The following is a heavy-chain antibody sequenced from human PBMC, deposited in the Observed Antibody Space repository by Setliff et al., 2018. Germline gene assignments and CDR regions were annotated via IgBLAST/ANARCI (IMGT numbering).Heavy chain of an antibody. D-gene: IGHD4-17*01. CDR2: IYYSGST. V-gene: IGHV4-31*03. Sequence: TLSLTCTVSGGSISSGGYYWSWIRQHPGKGLEWIGYIYYSGSTYYNPSLKSRVTIPVDTSKNQFSLKLSSVTAADTAVYYCARDPLTTNRRRAFDIWGQGTMVTVSS. J-gene: IGHJ3*02. CDR3: ARDPLTTNRRRAFDI. CDR1: GGSISSGGYY.